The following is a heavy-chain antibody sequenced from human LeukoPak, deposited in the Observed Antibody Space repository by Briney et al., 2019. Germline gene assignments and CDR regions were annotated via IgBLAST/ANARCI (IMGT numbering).Heavy chain of an antibody. CDR3: ASGPGGYDPFDY. CDR2: IKQDGSEK. V-gene: IGHV3-7*01. CDR1: GFTFSSYW. J-gene: IGHJ4*02. D-gene: IGHD5-12*01. Sequence: PGGSLRLSCAASGFTFSSYWMSWVRQAPGKGLEWEANIKQDGSEKYYVDSVKGRFTISRDNAKNSLYLQMNSLRAEDTAVYYCASGPGGYDPFDYWAREPWSPSPQ.